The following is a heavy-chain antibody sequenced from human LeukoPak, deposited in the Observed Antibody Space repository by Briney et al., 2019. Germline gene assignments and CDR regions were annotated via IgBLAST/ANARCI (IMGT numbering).Heavy chain of an antibody. V-gene: IGHV4-34*01. CDR2: INHSGST. J-gene: IGHJ4*02. CDR1: GGSFSGYY. Sequence: SETLSLTCAVYGGSFSGYYWSWIRQPPGKGLEWIGEINHSGSTNYNPSLKSRVTISVDTSKNQFSLKLSSVTAADTAVYYCARSLSWYCDILTGYFDYWGQGTLVTVSS. CDR3: ARSLSWYCDILTGYFDY. D-gene: IGHD3-9*01.